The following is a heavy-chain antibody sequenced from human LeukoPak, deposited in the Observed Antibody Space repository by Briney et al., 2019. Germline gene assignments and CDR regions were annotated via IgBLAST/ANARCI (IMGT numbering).Heavy chain of an antibody. CDR1: GFTFSNYW. V-gene: IGHV3-7*05. CDR3: ARASDPWLQLT. D-gene: IGHD5-24*01. CDR2: IKQDGSEK. J-gene: IGHJ5*02. Sequence: GESLKISCKGSGFTFSNYWMIWVRQAPGKGLEWVGNIKQDGSEKRYADSVRGRFSISRDNAQTSLYLQMNSLRAEDTAVYYCARASDPWLQLTWGQGTLVTVSS.